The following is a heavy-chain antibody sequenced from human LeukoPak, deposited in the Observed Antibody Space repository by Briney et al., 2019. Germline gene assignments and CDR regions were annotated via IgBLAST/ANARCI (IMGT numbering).Heavy chain of an antibody. Sequence: GGSLRLSCAASGFTFDDYAMHWVRQAPGKGLEWVSGISWNSGSIGYADSVKGRFTISRDNAKNSLYLQMNSLRAEDTALYYCAKDSSSWYGTFDYWGQGTLVTVSS. J-gene: IGHJ4*02. CDR2: ISWNSGSI. CDR3: AKDSSSWYGTFDY. V-gene: IGHV3-9*01. D-gene: IGHD6-13*01. CDR1: GFTFDDYA.